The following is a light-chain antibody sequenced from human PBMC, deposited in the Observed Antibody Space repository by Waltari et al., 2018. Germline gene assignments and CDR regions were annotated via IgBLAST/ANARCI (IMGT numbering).Light chain of an antibody. CDR1: QSVSRNY. Sequence: EIVLTQSPGTLSLSPGERATLSCRASQSVSRNYLAWFQQKPGQAPRLLIYGASSRPTGTPDRFSGSGSGTDFTLTISRLEPEDFAVYYCQEYDDSPPWTFGQGTKVEIK. CDR2: GAS. CDR3: QEYDDSPPWT. V-gene: IGKV3-20*01. J-gene: IGKJ1*01.